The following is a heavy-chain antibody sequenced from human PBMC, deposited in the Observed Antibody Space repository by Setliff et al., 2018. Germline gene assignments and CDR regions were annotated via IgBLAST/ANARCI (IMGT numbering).Heavy chain of an antibody. CDR2: IYHSGST. D-gene: IGHD3-3*01. Sequence: SETLSLTCAVSGYSISSGYYWGWIRQPPGKGLEWIGNIYHSGSTYYNPSLKSRVTISVDPSKNQFSLKLTSVTAADTAVYYCARHGLQFLEWLSAFDYWGQGTLVTVSS. J-gene: IGHJ4*02. CDR1: GYSISSGYY. V-gene: IGHV4-38-2*01. CDR3: ARHGLQFLEWLSAFDY.